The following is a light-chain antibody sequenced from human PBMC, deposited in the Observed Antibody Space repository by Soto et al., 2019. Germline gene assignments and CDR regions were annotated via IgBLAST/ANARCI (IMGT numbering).Light chain of an antibody. CDR2: DAS. CDR1: ESISTW. J-gene: IGKJ1*01. V-gene: IGKV1-5*01. CDR3: QQYKSSSLT. Sequence: DFQMTQSPATLSASVGDRVTITCRASESISTWLAWYQQAPGKVPKLLISDASSLQSGVPSRFSGSGSGTEFTLTISSLQPGDFATYYCQQYKSSSLTFGPGTKV.